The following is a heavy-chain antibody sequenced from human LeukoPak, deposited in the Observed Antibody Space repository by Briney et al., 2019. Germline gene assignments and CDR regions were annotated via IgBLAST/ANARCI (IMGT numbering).Heavy chain of an antibody. CDR1: GGSISSYY. V-gene: IGHV4-59*01. CDR2: IYYSGST. CDR3: ARDRGVVGAFDI. J-gene: IGHJ3*02. Sequence: PSETLSLTCTVSGGSISSYYWSWIRQPPGKGLEWIGYIYYSGSTNYNPSLKSRVTISVDTSKNQFSLKLSSATAADTAVYYCARDRGVVGAFDIWGQGTMVTVSS.